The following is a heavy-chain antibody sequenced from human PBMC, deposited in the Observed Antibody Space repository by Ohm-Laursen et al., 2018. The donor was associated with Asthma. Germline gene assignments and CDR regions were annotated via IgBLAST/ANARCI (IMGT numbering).Heavy chain of an antibody. V-gene: IGHV3-30-3*01. D-gene: IGHD6-13*01. CDR1: GFTFRSYA. CDR3: ARDEVAAAGMGSGMDV. J-gene: IGHJ6*02. CDR2: ISYDGGNK. Sequence: SLRLSCTASGFTFRSYAIHWVRQAPGKGLEWVAVISYDGGNKYYADSVKGRFTISRDNSKNTVYLRMNSLRSDDPAVYYCARDEVAAAGMGSGMDVWGQGTTVTVSS.